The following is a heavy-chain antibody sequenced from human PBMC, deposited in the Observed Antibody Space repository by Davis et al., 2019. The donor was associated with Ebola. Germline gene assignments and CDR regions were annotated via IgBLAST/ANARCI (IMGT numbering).Heavy chain of an antibody. V-gene: IGHV3-48*04. CDR2: ISSSSSTI. D-gene: IGHD4-17*01. Sequence: GESLKISCAASGFTFSSYAMSWVRQAPGKGLEWVSYISSSSSTIYYADSVKGRFTISRDNAKNSLYLQMNSLRAEDTAVYYCARDRSVTTVTNFDYWGQGTLVTVSS. CDR3: ARDRSVTTVTNFDY. J-gene: IGHJ4*02. CDR1: GFTFSSYA.